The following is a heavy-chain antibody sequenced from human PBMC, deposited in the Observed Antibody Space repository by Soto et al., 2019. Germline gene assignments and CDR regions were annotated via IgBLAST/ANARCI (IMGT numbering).Heavy chain of an antibody. V-gene: IGHV1-69*06. J-gene: IGHJ6*02. D-gene: IGHD6-13*01. CDR2: IVPLFRTT. CDR3: ARGGYSSTWSNLLDRSGLDV. CDR1: GGTFSSCA. Sequence: SVKVSCKTSGGTFSSCAISWVRQAPGQGLEWMGGIVPLFRTTNYAQKFQGRVTITADTSTYTVYMELSELRSGDTAVYYCARGGYSSTWSNLLDRSGLDVWGQGTTVTVSS.